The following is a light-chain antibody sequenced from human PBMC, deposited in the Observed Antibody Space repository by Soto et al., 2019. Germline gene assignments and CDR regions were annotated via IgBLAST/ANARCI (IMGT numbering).Light chain of an antibody. J-gene: IGKJ4*01. CDR1: QSVSNS. V-gene: IGKV3-11*01. Sequence: IVLTQSPATLSLSPGDRATLACRASQSVSNSLVWYQHKPGQAPRFLIYDASNRATGIPARFSGSGSGTDFTLTISSLEPEDFAVYYCQQRSNWPTFGGGTKVDIK. CDR2: DAS. CDR3: QQRSNWPT.